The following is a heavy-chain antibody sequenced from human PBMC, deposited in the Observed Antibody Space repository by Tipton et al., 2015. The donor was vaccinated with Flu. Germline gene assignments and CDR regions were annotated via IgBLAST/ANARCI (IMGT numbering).Heavy chain of an antibody. CDR2: ISAYTGKT. CDR1: GYSFTGFG. V-gene: IGHV1-18*01. Sequence: QLVQSGAEAKKPGASVRVSCTASGYSFTGFGITWVRQAPGQGLEWMGWISAYTGKTNFARKFQGRVTLTTDASTNTAFMDLKSLRDDDTGVYYCAGEWPQGVVTFYNGMDVWGQGTMVIVS. J-gene: IGHJ6*02. D-gene: IGHD3-10*01. CDR3: AGEWPQGVVTFYNGMDV.